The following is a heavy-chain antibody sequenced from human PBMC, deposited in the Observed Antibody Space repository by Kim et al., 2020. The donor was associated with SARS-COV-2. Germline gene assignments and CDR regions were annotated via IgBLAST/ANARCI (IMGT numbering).Heavy chain of an antibody. CDR1: GYTFTSYG. CDR3: ARDRGANYYDSSGYYYTGMDV. J-gene: IGHJ6*02. V-gene: IGHV1-18*01. Sequence: ASVKVSCKASGYTFTSYGISWVRQAPGQGLEWMGWISAYNGNTNYAQKLQGRVTMTTDTSTSTAYMELRSLRSDDTAVYYCARDRGANYYDSSGYYYTGMDVWGQGTTVTVSS. CDR2: ISAYNGNT. D-gene: IGHD3-22*01.